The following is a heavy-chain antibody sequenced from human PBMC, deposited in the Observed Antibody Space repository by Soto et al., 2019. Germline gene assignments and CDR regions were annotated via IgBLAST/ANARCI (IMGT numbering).Heavy chain of an antibody. J-gene: IGHJ4*02. CDR1: GFTFSSYA. D-gene: IGHD3-9*01. CDR2: ISYDGSNK. Sequence: QVQLVESGGGVVQPGRSLRLSCAASGFTFSSYAMHWVRQAPGKGLEWVAVISYDGSNKYYADSVKGRFTISRDNSKNTLYVQMTSLRAEDTAVYYWASYDILTGYYTIDYLGQGTLVTVSA. CDR3: ASYDILTGYYTIDY. V-gene: IGHV3-30-3*01.